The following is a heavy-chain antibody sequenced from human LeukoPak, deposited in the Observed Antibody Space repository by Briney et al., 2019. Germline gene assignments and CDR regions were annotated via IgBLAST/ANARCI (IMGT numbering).Heavy chain of an antibody. CDR2: IYYSGST. V-gene: IGHV4-39*01. CDR3: ARQNYDFWSGYYPFDY. D-gene: IGHD3-3*01. Sequence: PSETLSLTCTVSGGSISSSCYYWGWIRQPPGKGLEWIGSIYYSGSTYYNPSLKSRVTISVDTSKNQFSLKLSSVTAADTAVYYCARQNYDFWSGYYPFDYWGPGTLVTVSS. J-gene: IGHJ4*02. CDR1: GGSISSSCYY.